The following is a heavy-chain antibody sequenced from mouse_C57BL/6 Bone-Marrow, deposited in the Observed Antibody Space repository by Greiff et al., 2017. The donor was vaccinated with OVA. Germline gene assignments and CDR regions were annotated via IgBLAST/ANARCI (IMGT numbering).Heavy chain of an antibody. D-gene: IGHD5-1*01. V-gene: IGHV5-6*01. Sequence: EVQLVESGGDLVKPGGSLKLSCAASGFTFSSYGMSWVRQTPDKRLEWVATISSGGSYTYYPDSVKGRFTISRDNAKNTLYLQMSSLKTEDTAMYYCARPYPTWFAYWGQGTLVTVSA. CDR3: ARPYPTWFAY. J-gene: IGHJ3*01. CDR1: GFTFSSYG. CDR2: ISSGGSYT.